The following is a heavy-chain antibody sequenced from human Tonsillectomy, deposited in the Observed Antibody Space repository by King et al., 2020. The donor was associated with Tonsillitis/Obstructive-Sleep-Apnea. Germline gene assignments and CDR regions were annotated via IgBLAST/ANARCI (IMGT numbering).Heavy chain of an antibody. CDR1: GYTFTGYY. Sequence: VQLVQSGAEVKKPGASVKVSCKASGYTFTGYYMHWVRQAPGQGLEWMGRINPNSGGTNYAQKFQGRVTMTRDTSISTAYMELSRLRSDDTAVYYCARVPGGIYYGSGSYEVRNYYYYMDVWGKGTTVTVSS. J-gene: IGHJ6*03. V-gene: IGHV1-2*06. CDR2: INPNSGGT. D-gene: IGHD3-10*01. CDR3: ARVPGGIYYGSGSYEVRNYYYYMDV.